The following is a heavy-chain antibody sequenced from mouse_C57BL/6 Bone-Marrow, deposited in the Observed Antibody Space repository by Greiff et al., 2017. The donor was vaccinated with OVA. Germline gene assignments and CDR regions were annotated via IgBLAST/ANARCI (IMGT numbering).Heavy chain of an antibody. J-gene: IGHJ2*01. Sequence: EVQLQQSGAELVRPGASVKLSCTASGFTIKDDYMHWVKQRPEQGLEWIGWIDPENGDTEYASKFQGKATITADTSSNTAYLQLSSLTSEDTAVYYCTKGGYYDYFDYGGQGTTLTVSA. V-gene: IGHV14-4*01. CDR3: TKGGYYDYFDY. CDR2: IDPENGDT. CDR1: GFTIKDDY. D-gene: IGHD1-1*01.